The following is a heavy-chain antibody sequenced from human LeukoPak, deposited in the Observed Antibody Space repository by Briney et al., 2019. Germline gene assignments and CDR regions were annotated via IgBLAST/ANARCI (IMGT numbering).Heavy chain of an antibody. CDR3: ARDSCGGGGCHYWYFDL. V-gene: IGHV1-2*02. Sequence: ASVKVSCKASGYTFTGYYMHWVRQAPGQGLERMGWIHPNSGGTNYAQKFQGRVTMTRDTSIPTASMELSSLKPDDTAVYYCARDSCGGGGCHYWYFDLWGRGTLVTVSS. CDR1: GYTFTGYY. D-gene: IGHD6-19*01. CDR2: IHPNSGGT. J-gene: IGHJ2*01.